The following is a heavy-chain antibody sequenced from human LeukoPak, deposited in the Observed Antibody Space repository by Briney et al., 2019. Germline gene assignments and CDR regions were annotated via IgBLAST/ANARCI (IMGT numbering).Heavy chain of an antibody. D-gene: IGHD3-10*01. CDR3: AREIFTLVRGVIPYYYYYYMDV. V-gene: IGHV6-1*01. Sequence: SQTLSLTCAISGDSVSSNSAAWNWIRQSPSRGLEWLGRTYYRSKWYNDYAVSVKSRITINPDTSKNQFSLQLNSVTPEDTAVYYCAREIFTLVRGVIPYYYYYYMDVWGKGTTATVSS. J-gene: IGHJ6*03. CDR1: GDSVSSNSAA. CDR2: TYYRSKWYN.